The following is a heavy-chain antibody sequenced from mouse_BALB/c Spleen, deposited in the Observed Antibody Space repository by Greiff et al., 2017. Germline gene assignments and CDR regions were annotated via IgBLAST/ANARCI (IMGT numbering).Heavy chain of an antibody. CDR3: ARAYGNYYAMDY. CDR2: ISSGGST. D-gene: IGHD2-1*01. CDR1: GFNFSSYA. Sequence: EVKLVESGGGLVKPGGSLKLSCAASGFNFSSYAMSWVRQTPEKRLEWVASISSGGSTYYPDSVKGRFTISRDNARNILYLQMSSLRSEDTAMYYCARAYGNYYAMDYWGQGTSVTVSS. V-gene: IGHV5-6-5*01. J-gene: IGHJ4*01.